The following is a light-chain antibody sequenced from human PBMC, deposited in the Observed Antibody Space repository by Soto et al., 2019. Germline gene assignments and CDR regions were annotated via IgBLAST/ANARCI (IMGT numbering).Light chain of an antibody. CDR1: QNVTSTY. J-gene: IGKJ2*01. CDR3: QQYGSSPRT. CDR2: GAS. V-gene: IGKV3-20*01. Sequence: IVLTQSPGTLSLSPGERAALSCRASQNVTSTYIAWYQQKPDQAPRLLIYGASNRATGIPDRFSGSGSGTDFTLTICRLEPEDFAVYYCQQYGSSPRTFGQGTKLEIK.